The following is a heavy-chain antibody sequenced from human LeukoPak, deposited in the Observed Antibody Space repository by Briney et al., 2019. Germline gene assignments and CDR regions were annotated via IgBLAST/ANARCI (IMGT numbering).Heavy chain of an antibody. V-gene: IGHV1-18*01. Sequence: GASVNVSYKPCGYSLHSYSMPWVPQAPGQGLEWMGWISGYHDKTDYAQNLQGRVTMTTDTSTSTAYMEMRSLRSDDTAVYYCAGLEIRSHDYWGQGTLVTVSS. CDR2: ISGYHDKT. J-gene: IGHJ4*02. CDR1: GYSLHSYS. D-gene: IGHD1-26*01. CDR3: AGLEIRSHDY.